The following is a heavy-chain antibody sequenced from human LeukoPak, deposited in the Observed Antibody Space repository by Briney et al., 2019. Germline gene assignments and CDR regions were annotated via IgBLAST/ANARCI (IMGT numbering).Heavy chain of an antibody. D-gene: IGHD3-22*01. J-gene: IGHJ6*03. V-gene: IGHV4-34*01. CDR3: AKRGKYYYDSSGYLRPNDYYYYYMDV. Sequence: PSETLSLTCTVSGDSFSSVDYYWSWIRQPPGKGLEWIGEINHSGSTNYNPSLKSRVTISVDTSKNQFSLKLSSVTAADTAVYYCAKRGKYYYDSSGYLRPNDYYYYYMDVWRKGTTVSIPS. CDR1: GDSFSSVDYY. CDR2: INHSGST.